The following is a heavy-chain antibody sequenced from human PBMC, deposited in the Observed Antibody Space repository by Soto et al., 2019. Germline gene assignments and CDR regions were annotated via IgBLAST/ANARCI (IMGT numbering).Heavy chain of an antibody. CDR2: ISGSGGST. CDR3: AKDQGSSWYEIDY. J-gene: IGHJ4*02. V-gene: IGHV3-23*01. D-gene: IGHD6-13*01. Sequence: EVQLLESGGGLVQPGGSLRLSCAASGFTFSNYAVTWVRQAPGKGLEWVSTISGSGGSTYYADSVKGRFTISRDNSKNPLYRQMNSLRAEDTAVYYCAKDQGSSWYEIDYWGQGTLVTVSS. CDR1: GFTFSNYA.